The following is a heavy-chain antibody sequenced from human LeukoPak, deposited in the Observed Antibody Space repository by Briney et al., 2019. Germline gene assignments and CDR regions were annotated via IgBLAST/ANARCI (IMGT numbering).Heavy chain of an antibody. CDR1: GGSISSSSYY. CDR3: ARSLWYSGYM. J-gene: IGHJ4*02. Sequence: SETLSLTCTVSGGSISSSSYYWGWIRQPPGKGLEWIGSIYYSGSTYYNPSLKSRVTMSVDTSKNQFSLKLSSVTAADTAVYYCARSLWYSGYMWGQETLVTVSS. D-gene: IGHD1-26*01. V-gene: IGHV4-39*01. CDR2: IYYSGST.